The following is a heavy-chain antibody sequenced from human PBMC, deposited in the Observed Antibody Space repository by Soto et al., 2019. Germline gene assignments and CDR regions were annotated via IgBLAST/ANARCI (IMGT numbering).Heavy chain of an antibody. Sequence: QVQLMQSGAEVKKPGASVKVSCKASGDTFTNYYIHWVRQAPGQGLEWMGTVNPSGGHTTYSQNFLGRVTMTWDTSTSTLYMELTSLTSDDTAVYYCARGGHVVVVTAAFDYWGQGTLVTVSS. CDR3: ARGGHVVVVTAAFDY. V-gene: IGHV1-46*01. CDR1: GDTFTNYY. J-gene: IGHJ4*02. CDR2: VNPSGGHT. D-gene: IGHD2-21*02.